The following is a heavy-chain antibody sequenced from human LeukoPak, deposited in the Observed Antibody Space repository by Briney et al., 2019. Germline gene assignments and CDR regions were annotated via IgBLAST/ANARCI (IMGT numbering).Heavy chain of an antibody. Sequence: GASVKVSCRASGYTFTSYGISWVRQAPGQGLEWMGWISAYNGNTNYAQKLQGRVTMTTDTSTSTAYMELRSLRSDDTAVYYCAKDPNGDYIGAFDFLGRGTMVTVSS. V-gene: IGHV1-18*01. CDR3: AKDPNGDYIGAFDF. CDR1: GYTFTSYG. CDR2: ISAYNGNT. J-gene: IGHJ3*01. D-gene: IGHD4-17*01.